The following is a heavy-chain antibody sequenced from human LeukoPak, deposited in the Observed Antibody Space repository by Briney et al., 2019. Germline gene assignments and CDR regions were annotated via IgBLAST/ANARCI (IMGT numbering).Heavy chain of an antibody. CDR3: ARSHSPFRDYYYYYMDV. Sequence: GASVKVSCKASGGTFSSYAISWVRQAPGQGLEWMGGIIPIFGTANYAQKFQGRVTITADKSTSTAYMELSSLRSEDTAVYYCARSHSPFRDYYYYYMDVWGKGTTVTVSS. V-gene: IGHV1-69*06. J-gene: IGHJ6*03. CDR2: IIPIFGTA. D-gene: IGHD3-10*01. CDR1: GGTFSSYA.